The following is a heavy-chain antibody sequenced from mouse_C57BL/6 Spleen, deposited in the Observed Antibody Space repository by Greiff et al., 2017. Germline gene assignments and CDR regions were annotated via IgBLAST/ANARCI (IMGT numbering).Heavy chain of an antibody. J-gene: IGHJ3*01. D-gene: IGHD1-1*01. CDR2: INPSTGGT. V-gene: IGHV1-42*01. Sequence: EVQLQESGPELVKPGASVKISCKASGYSFTGYYMNWVKQSPEKSLEWIGEINPSTGGTTYNQKFKAKATLTVDKSSSTAYMQLKSLTSEDSAVYYCARRGYGSSPCFAYWGQGTLVTVSA. CDR1: GYSFTGYY. CDR3: ARRGYGSSPCFAY.